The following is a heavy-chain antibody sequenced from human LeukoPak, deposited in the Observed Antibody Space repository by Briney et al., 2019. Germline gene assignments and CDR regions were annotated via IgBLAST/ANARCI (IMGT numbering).Heavy chain of an antibody. V-gene: IGHV3-74*01. D-gene: IGHD3-3*01. CDR3: ARGNYDFWSGSDY. J-gene: IGHJ4*02. CDR2: INSDGSST. CDR1: GFTFSSYW. Sequence: GGSLRLSCAASGFTFSSYWMSWVRQAPGKGLVWVSRINSDGSSTSYADSVKGRFTISRDNAKNTLYLQMNSLRAEDTAVYYCARGNYDFWSGSDYWGQGTLVTVSS.